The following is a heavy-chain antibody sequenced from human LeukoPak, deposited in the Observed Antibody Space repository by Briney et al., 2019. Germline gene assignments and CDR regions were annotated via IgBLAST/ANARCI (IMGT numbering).Heavy chain of an antibody. D-gene: IGHD3-9*01. CDR2: INPSGGST. V-gene: IGHV1-46*01. J-gene: IGHJ4*02. Sequence: ASMKVSCKASGYTFTNYYMHWVRQAPGQGLEWMGIINPSGGSTSYAQKFQGRITMIRDTSTSTVFMELSSLRSEDTAVYYCARDFDYDIAFSKSRIDYWGQGTLVTVSS. CDR1: GYTFTNYY. CDR3: ARDFDYDIAFSKSRIDY.